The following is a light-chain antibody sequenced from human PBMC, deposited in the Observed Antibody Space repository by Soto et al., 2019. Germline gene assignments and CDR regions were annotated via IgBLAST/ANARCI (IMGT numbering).Light chain of an antibody. Sequence: DIQVTQSPSSLSASVEDRVTITCRASQSISSYLNWYQQKPGKAPKLLIYAASSLQSGVPSRFSGSGSGTDFTLTISSLQPEDFATYYCQQSYSTLWTFGQGTKVEIK. CDR1: QSISSY. J-gene: IGKJ1*01. CDR3: QQSYSTLWT. CDR2: AAS. V-gene: IGKV1-39*01.